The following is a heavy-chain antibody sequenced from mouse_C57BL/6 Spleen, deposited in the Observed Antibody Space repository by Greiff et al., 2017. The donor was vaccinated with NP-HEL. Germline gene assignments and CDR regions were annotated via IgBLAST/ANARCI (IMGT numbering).Heavy chain of an antibody. J-gene: IGHJ2*01. CDR3: ARGITTVVANDY. Sequence: EVKVVESGGGLVKPGGSLKLSCAASGFTFSDYGMHWVRQAPEKGLEWVAYISSGSSTIYYADTVKGRFTISRENAKNTLFLQMTSMRSEDTAMYYCARGITTVVANDYWGQGTTLTVSS. CDR2: ISSGSSTI. CDR1: GFTFSDYG. D-gene: IGHD1-1*01. V-gene: IGHV5-17*01.